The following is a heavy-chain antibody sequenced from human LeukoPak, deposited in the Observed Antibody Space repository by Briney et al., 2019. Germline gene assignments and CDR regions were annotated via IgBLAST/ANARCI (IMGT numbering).Heavy chain of an antibody. CDR2: IYYSGST. V-gene: IGHV4-59*01. J-gene: IGHJ5*02. Sequence: SETLSLTCSVSSGFTRGYHWSWIRQPPGKGLEWIGHIYYSGSTNYNPSLKSRVTISVDRSKNQFSLRLTSVTAADTAVYYCARAGPWQIDPWGQGTLVTVSS. CDR1: SGFTRGYH. CDR3: ARAGPWQIDP. D-gene: IGHD3-10*01.